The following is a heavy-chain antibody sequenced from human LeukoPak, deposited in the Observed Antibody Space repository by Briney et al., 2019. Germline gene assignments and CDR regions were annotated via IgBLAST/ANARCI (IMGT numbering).Heavy chain of an antibody. J-gene: IGHJ5*02. CDR3: ARCRPGHNWNDGGNWFDP. V-gene: IGHV4-34*01. CDR1: GGSFSGYY. CDR2: INHSGST. D-gene: IGHD1-20*01. Sequence: SETLSLTCAVYGGSFSGYYWSWIRQPPGKGLECIGEINHSGSTNYNPSLKSRVTISVDTSKNQFSLRLSSVTAADTAVYYCARCRPGHNWNDGGNWFDPWGQGTLVTVSS.